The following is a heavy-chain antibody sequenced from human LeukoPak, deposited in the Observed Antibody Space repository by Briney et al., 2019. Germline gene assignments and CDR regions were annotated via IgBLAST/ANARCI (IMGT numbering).Heavy chain of an antibody. CDR2: INPNSGGT. V-gene: IGHV1-2*02. J-gene: IGHJ5*02. CDR1: GYTFTGYY. D-gene: IGHD2-2*01. CDR3: ARGGCSSTSCYWRNNWFDP. Sequence: ASVKVSCMASGYTFTGYYMHWVRQAPGQGLEWMGWINPNSGGTNYAQKFQGRVTMTRDTSLSTAYMELRRLRSDDTAVYYCARGGCSSTSCYWRNNWFDPWGQGTLVTVSS.